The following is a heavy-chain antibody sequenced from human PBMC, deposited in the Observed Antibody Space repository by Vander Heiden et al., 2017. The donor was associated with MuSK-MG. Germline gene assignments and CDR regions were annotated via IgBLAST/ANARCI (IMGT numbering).Heavy chain of an antibody. CDR3: ARDRSVRHYYDSSGDAFDI. CDR1: GYTFTSYY. V-gene: IGHV1-46*01. CDR2: INPSGGST. Sequence: QVQLVQSGAEVKKPGASVKVSCKASGYTFTSYYMHWVRQAPGQGLEWMGIINPSGGSTSYAQKFQGRVTMTRDTSTSTVYMELSSLRSEDTAVYYCARDRSVRHYYDSSGDAFDIWGQGTMVTVSS. D-gene: IGHD3-22*01. J-gene: IGHJ3*02.